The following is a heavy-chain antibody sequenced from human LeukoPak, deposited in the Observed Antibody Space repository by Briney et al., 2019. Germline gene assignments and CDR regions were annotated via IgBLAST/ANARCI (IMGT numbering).Heavy chain of an antibody. CDR2: ISRNGGST. D-gene: IGHD2-15*01. V-gene: IGHV3-64D*09. Sequence: PGGSLRVSCSASGFTVRNYALHWVRQAPGKGLEYVSAISRNGGSTYYVDSVKGRFTISRDNSKNTLYLQMSTLRADDTAVYYRVRSYSGDSCLDAFDIWGQGTMVTVSS. J-gene: IGHJ3*02. CDR1: GFTVRNYA. CDR3: VRSYSGDSCLDAFDI.